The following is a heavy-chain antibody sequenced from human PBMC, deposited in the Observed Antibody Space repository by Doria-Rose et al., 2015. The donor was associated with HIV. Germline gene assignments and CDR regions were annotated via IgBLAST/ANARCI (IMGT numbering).Heavy chain of an antibody. D-gene: IGHD3-3*01. CDR1: GGPFRRYP. CDR3: ATTWSGYYLDY. CDR2: IIPVLGIR. V-gene: IGHV1-69*02. J-gene: IGHJ4*02. Sequence: SSGKVSCKASGGPFRRYPISWVRQAPGQGLEWMGRIIPVLGIRNYAQKFQGRVTITADESTSTAYIELSNLRSEDTAVYYCATTWSGYYLDYWGQGTLVTVSS.